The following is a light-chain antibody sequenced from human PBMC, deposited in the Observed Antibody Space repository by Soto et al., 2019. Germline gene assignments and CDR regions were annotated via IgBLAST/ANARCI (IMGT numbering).Light chain of an antibody. Sequence: EIVMTQSPATLSASPGETATLPCTASQSVNIYLAWYQQKPGQAPRLLIYGASTRATGIPARFSGSGSGTEFTLTISSLQSEDFAVYYCQQYNNWPLLFGQGTKVDIK. V-gene: IGKV3-15*01. J-gene: IGKJ1*01. CDR1: QSVNIY. CDR2: GAS. CDR3: QQYNNWPLL.